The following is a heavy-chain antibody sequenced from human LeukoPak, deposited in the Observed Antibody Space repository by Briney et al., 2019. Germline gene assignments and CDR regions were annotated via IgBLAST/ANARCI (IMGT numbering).Heavy chain of an antibody. CDR1: GFTFSSYS. CDR2: ISSSSSYI. CDR3: ARTEGEQLAGLFDY. D-gene: IGHD6-6*01. Sequence: GGSLRLSCAASGFTFSSYSMNWVRQAPGKGREWVSSISSSSSYIYYADSVKGRFTISRDNAKNSLYLQMDSLRAEDTAVYYCARTEGEQLAGLFDYWGQGTLVTVSS. J-gene: IGHJ4*02. V-gene: IGHV3-21*01.